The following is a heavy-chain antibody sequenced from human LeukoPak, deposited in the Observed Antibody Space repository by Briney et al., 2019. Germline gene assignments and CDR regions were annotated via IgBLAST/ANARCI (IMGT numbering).Heavy chain of an antibody. CDR1: GFTFSSYS. CDR2: ISSSSSYI. Sequence: PGGSLRLSCAASGFTFSSYSMNWVRQAPGKGLEWVSSISSSSSYIYYADSVKGRFTISRDNAKNSLYLQMNSLRAEDTAVYYCARDAGYCSSTSCYVGTIDYWGQEPWSPSPQ. J-gene: IGHJ4*01. CDR3: ARDAGYCSSTSCYVGTIDY. V-gene: IGHV3-21*01. D-gene: IGHD2-2*03.